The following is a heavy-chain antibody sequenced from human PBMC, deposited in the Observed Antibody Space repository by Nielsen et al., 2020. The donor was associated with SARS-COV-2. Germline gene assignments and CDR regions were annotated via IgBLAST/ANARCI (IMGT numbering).Heavy chain of an antibody. CDR1: GFTFSSYA. CDR2: ISYDGSNK. J-gene: IGHJ4*02. D-gene: IGHD5-12*01. V-gene: IGHV3-30-3*01. CDR3: ARDGRIGYGVYLDY. Sequence: GGSLRLSCAASGFTFSSYAMHWVRQAPGKGLEWVAVISYDGSNKYYADSVKGRFTISRDNSKNTLYLQVNGLRAEDTAVYYCARDGRIGYGVYLDYWGQGTPVTVSS.